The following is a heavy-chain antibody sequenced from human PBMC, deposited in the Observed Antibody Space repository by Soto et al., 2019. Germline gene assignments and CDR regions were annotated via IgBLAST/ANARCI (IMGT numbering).Heavy chain of an antibody. CDR2: ISGSGGST. V-gene: IGHV3-23*01. CDR3: AKGLRTIFGYGMDV. J-gene: IGHJ6*02. D-gene: IGHD3-3*01. Sequence: GESMKISCAASGFTFSSYAMSGVRQAPGKGLEWVSAISGSGGSTYYADSVKGRFTISRDNSKNTLYLQMNSLRAEDTAVYYCAKGLRTIFGYGMDVWGQGTTVTVSS. CDR1: GFTFSSYA.